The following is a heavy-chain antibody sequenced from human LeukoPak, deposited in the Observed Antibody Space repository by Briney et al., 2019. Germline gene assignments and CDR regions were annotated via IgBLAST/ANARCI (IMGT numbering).Heavy chain of an antibody. V-gene: IGHV3-7*01. CDR2: INRGGSET. CDR3: ARGGRFDFDY. D-gene: IGHD3-3*01. J-gene: IGHJ4*02. CDR1: GFTFSDCW. Sequence: GGSLRLSCAVSGFTFSDCWMTWVRQAPGKGLEWVATINRGGSETYYVDSVKGRFTISRDDARNALYLEMNGLRAEDAAVYYCARGGRFDFDYWGQGTLVTVSS.